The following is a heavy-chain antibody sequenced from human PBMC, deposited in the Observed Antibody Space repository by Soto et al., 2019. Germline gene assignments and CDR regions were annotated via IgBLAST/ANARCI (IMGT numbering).Heavy chain of an antibody. V-gene: IGHV1-18*01. D-gene: IGHD2-21*01. CDR2: ISGYNGNT. CDR3: ARTVGYDSIPYYYADF. J-gene: IGHJ4*01. Sequence: ASVNVSCKTSCYTFSTCAISWVRQAPGQGLELMGWISGYNGNTNYAQTLQGRGTMTTDTSTSTAYLELRSLRSDDTAVYYCARTVGYDSIPYYYADFWGQGTLVTVSS. CDR1: CYTFSTCA.